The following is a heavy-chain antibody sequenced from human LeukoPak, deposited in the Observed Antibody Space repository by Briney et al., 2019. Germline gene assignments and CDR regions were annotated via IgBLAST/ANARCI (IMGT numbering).Heavy chain of an antibody. CDR1: GGSISSGDYY. J-gene: IGHJ3*02. D-gene: IGHD3-10*01. CDR2: IYYSGST. CDR3: ARETYYYGSGTYYLDAFDI. Sequence: SQTLSLTCTVSGGSISSGDYYWSWIRQPPGKGLEWIGYIYYSGSTYYNPSLKSRVTISVDTSKNQFSLKLSSVTAADTAVYYCARETYYYGSGTYYLDAFDIWGQGTMVTVSS. V-gene: IGHV4-30-4*08.